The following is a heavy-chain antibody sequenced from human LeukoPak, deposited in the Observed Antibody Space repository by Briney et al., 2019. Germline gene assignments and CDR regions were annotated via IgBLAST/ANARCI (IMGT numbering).Heavy chain of an antibody. J-gene: IGHJ4*02. D-gene: IGHD2-2*01. CDR1: GFSFSSYA. V-gene: IGHV3-23*01. CDR2: VSECGDAT. Sequence: AETRRLSCAASGFSFSSYALSWVRQPPGKGLEWISSVSECGDATNYPDSVKGRTIISSNTTKNTFYLQMTILRGDDTATYYCAKGKVNQLGAFDQWGQGTLVTVSS. CDR3: AKGKVNQLGAFDQ.